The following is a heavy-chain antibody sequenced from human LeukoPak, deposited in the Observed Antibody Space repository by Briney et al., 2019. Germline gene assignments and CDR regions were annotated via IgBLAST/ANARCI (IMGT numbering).Heavy chain of an antibody. D-gene: IGHD2-15*01. V-gene: IGHV1-18*01. Sequence: GASVKVSCKASGYTFTSYGISWVRQAPGQGLEWMGWISAYNGNTNYAQKLQGRVTMTTDTSTSTVFMELKSLRSDDTAVYYCARTARYCSGGSCSYYFDYWGQGTLVTVSS. CDR3: ARTARYCSGGSCSYYFDY. CDR2: ISAYNGNT. CDR1: GYTFTSYG. J-gene: IGHJ4*02.